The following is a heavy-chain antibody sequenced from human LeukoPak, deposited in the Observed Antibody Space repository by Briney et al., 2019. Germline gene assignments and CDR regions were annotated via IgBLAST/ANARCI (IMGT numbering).Heavy chain of an antibody. CDR1: GGSISSYY. CDR2: IYYSGST. V-gene: IGHV4-59*08. Sequence: SETLSLTCTVSGGSISSYYWSWIRQPPGKGLEWIGYIYYSGSTNYNPSLKSRVTISVDTSKNQFSLKLSSVTAADTAVYYCARQWLVSPLFDYWGQGTLVTVSS. J-gene: IGHJ4*02. D-gene: IGHD6-19*01. CDR3: ARQWLVSPLFDY.